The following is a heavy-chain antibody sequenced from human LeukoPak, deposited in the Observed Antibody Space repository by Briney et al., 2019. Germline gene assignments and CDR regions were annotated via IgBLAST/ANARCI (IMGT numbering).Heavy chain of an antibody. CDR3: ARTPYFTASDYYYGMDV. CDR1: GYSFTSYW. CDR2: IYPGDSDP. V-gene: IGHV5-51*01. J-gene: IGHJ6*02. D-gene: IGHD2/OR15-2a*01. Sequence: GESLKISCKGSGYSFTSYWIGWVRQMPGKGLEWVGIIYPGDSDPRYGPSFQGQVAISADKSISTAYLQWSSLKASDTAMYYCARTPYFTASDYYYGMDVWGQGTTVTVSS.